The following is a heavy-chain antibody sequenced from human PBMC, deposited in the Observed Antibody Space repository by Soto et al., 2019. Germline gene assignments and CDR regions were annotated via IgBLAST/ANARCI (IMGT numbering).Heavy chain of an antibody. CDR3: ARDGPGGGSSSWYYYYGMDV. CDR2: IYYSGST. CDR1: GGSISSYY. D-gene: IGHD6-13*01. Sequence: QVQLQESGPGLVKPSETLSLTCTVSGGSISSYYWSWIRQPPGKGLEWIGYIYYSGSTNYNPSLMSRVTISVDTSNNQLSLKLRSATAADTAVYYCARDGPGGGSSSWYYYYGMDVWGQGTTVTVSS. V-gene: IGHV4-59*01. J-gene: IGHJ6*02.